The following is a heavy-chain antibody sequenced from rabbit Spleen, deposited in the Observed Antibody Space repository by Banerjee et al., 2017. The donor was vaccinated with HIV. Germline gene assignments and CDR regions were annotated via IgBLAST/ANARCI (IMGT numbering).Heavy chain of an antibody. D-gene: IGHD4-2*01. V-gene: IGHV1S40*01. J-gene: IGHJ4*01. CDR1: GFSFSSSYY. Sequence: QSLEESGGDLVKPGASLTLTCTASGFSFSSSYYMCWVRQAPGKGLEWIACIYAGGGVGTYYATWAKGRFTISKTSSTTVTLQMTSLTAADTATYFCTRGDGGSWRWKLWGQGTLVTVS. CDR2: IYAGGGVGT. CDR3: TRGDGGSWRWKL.